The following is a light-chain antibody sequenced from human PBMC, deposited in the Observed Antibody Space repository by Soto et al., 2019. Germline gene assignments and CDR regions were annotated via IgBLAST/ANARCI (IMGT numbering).Light chain of an antibody. V-gene: IGKV3-15*01. CDR1: QTVYSN. CDR3: QQYNKWPLT. J-gene: IGKJ4*01. CDR2: GAS. Sequence: EIVMAQSPATLSVSPGQGATLSCRASQTVYSNLASYQQKPGQAPWLLIDGASTRATGIPARISGSGSGTEFTLTFSSLQSEDFAVYYCQQYNKWPLTFGGGTEVEIK.